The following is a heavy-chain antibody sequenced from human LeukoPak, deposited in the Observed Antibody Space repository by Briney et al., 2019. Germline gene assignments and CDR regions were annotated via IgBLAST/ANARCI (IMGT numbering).Heavy chain of an antibody. CDR3: ARVMNREGTNY. Sequence: ASVTVSCKASGYTFTGYYMHWVRQAPGQGLEWMGWINPNSGGTNYAQKFQGRVTMTRDTSISTAYMELNRLRSDDTAVYYCARVMNREGTNYWGQGTLVTVSS. J-gene: IGHJ4*02. CDR2: INPNSGGT. D-gene: IGHD1/OR15-1a*01. CDR1: GYTFTGYY. V-gene: IGHV1-2*02.